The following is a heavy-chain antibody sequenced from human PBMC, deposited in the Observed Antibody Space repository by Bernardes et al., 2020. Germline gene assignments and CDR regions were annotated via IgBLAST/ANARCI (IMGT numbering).Heavy chain of an antibody. CDR3: ARGGENYDFWSGYQGESYYYGMDV. Sequence: GGSLRLSCAASGFTFSSYSMNWVRQAPGKGLEWVSSISSSSSYIYYADSVKGRFTISRDNAKNSLYLQMNSLRAEDTAVYYCARGGENYDFWSGYQGESYYYGMDVWGQGTTVTVSS. CDR1: GFTFSSYS. CDR2: ISSSSSYI. J-gene: IGHJ6*02. V-gene: IGHV3-21*01. D-gene: IGHD3-3*01.